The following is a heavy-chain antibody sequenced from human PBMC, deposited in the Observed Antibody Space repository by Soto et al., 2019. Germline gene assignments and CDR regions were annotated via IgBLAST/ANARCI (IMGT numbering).Heavy chain of an antibody. CDR3: ARVMAGGAAGYNWFDP. J-gene: IGHJ5*02. Sequence: SETLSLTCTVSGGSISSSSYYWGWIRQPPGKGLEWIGYIYYSGSTNYNPSLKSRVTISVDTSKNQFSLKLSSVTAADTAVYYCARVMAGGAAGYNWFDPWGQGTLVTVSS. CDR1: GGSISSSSYY. D-gene: IGHD6-13*01. V-gene: IGHV4-61*05. CDR2: IYYSGST.